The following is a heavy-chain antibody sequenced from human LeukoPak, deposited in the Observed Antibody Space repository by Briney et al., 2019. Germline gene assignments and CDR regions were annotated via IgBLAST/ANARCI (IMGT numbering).Heavy chain of an antibody. CDR1: GYTFTVYY. D-gene: IGHD6-19*01. V-gene: IGHV1-2*02. Sequence: ASVTVSCKASGYTFTVYYMHWVRQAPGQGLEWMGWINPNSGGTNYAQKFQGRVTMTRDTSISTAYMELSRLRSDDTAVYYCARVLAVAGYFDYWGQGTLVTVSS. CDR2: INPNSGGT. J-gene: IGHJ4*02. CDR3: ARVLAVAGYFDY.